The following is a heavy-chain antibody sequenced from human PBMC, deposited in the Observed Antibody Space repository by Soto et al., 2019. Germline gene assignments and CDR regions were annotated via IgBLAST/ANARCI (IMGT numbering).Heavy chain of an antibody. D-gene: IGHD2-21*02. V-gene: IGHV4-30-4*08. J-gene: IGHJ6*02. CDR2: IHHSGSI. Sequence: QVQLQQSGPGLVKPSQTLSLTCTVSGDSISSDYYHWTWIRQSPGKGLECIGYIHHSGSILYNPSLKSRVTISVDTSKNQFSLHLTSVTAADTAVYFCAREDDGGDSLDVWGQGTTVTVSS. CDR3: AREDDGGDSLDV. CDR1: GDSISSDYYH.